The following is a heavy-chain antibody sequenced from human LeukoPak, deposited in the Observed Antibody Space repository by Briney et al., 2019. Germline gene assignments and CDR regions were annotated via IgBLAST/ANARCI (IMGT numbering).Heavy chain of an antibody. CDR2: VYSGGGT. Sequence: LSLTCTVSGGSISSGGYYWSWVRQAPGKGPEWVSVVYSGGGTYYADSVKGGFTISRDNSKNTLHLQMNSLRAEDSAVYYCARDTDYYGSGRHGYFDHWGQGTLVTVSS. J-gene: IGHJ5*02. V-gene: IGHV3-66*01. CDR1: GGSISSGGYY. D-gene: IGHD3-10*01. CDR3: ARDTDYYGSGRHGYFDH.